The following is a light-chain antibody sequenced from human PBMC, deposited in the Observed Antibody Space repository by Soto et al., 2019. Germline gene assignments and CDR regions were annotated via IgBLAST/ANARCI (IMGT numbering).Light chain of an antibody. CDR3: CSYARSSTYV. Sequence: QSALTQPASVSGSPGQSITISCTGTSSDVGSYNLVSWYQQHPGKAPKLMIFEVCKRPSGLSNRFSASKSGNTASLTISGLQAEDEADYYCCSYARSSTYVFGTGTKVTVL. J-gene: IGLJ1*01. CDR2: EVC. CDR1: SSDVGSYNL. V-gene: IGLV2-23*02.